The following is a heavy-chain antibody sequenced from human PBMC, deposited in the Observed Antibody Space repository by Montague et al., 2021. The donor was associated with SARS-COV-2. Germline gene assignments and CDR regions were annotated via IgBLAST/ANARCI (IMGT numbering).Heavy chain of an antibody. Sequence: PALVKPTQTLTLTCTFSGFSLSTSGMCVSWIRQPPGKALEWLARIDWDDDKYYSTSLKTRLTISKDTSKNQVVLTMTNMDPVDTATYCCARMRATVVIYDYWGQGTLVTVSS. V-gene: IGHV2-70*11. CDR2: IDWDDDK. CDR3: ARMRATVVIYDY. D-gene: IGHD4-23*01. J-gene: IGHJ4*02. CDR1: GFSLSTSGMC.